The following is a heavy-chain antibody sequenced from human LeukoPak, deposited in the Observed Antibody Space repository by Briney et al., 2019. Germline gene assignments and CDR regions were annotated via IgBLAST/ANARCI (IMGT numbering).Heavy chain of an antibody. CDR3: ARQGYSSGWYPLLGLPFDY. CDR1: SGSISSYY. CDR2: IYYSGST. V-gene: IGHV4-59*08. J-gene: IGHJ4*02. D-gene: IGHD6-19*01. Sequence: KPSETLSLTCTVSSGSISSYYWSWIRQPPGKGLEWIGYIYYSGSTNYNPSLKSRVTMSVDTSKNQFSLKLSSVTAADTAVYYCARQGYSSGWYPLLGLPFDYWGQGTLVTVSS.